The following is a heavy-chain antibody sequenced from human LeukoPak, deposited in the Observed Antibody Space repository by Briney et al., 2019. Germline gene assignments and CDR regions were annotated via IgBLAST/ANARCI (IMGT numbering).Heavy chain of an antibody. CDR1: GGSVSSGSYY. Sequence: SETLSLTCTASGGSVSSGSYYWSWIRQPPGKGLEWIGYIYYSGSTNYNPSLKSRVTISVDTSKSQFSLKLSSVTAADTAVYYCARELVWGYFDYWGQGTLVTVSS. J-gene: IGHJ4*02. V-gene: IGHV4-61*01. D-gene: IGHD6-6*01. CDR3: ARELVWGYFDY. CDR2: IYYSGST.